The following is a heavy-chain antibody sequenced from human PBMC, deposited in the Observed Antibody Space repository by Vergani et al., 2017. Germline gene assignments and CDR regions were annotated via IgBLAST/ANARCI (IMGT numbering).Heavy chain of an antibody. CDR1: GGSISSGGYY. CDR3: ARGAPRDRVRFDY. CDR2: IYYSRST. D-gene: IGHD1-14*01. J-gene: IGHJ4*02. V-gene: IGHV4-31*03. Sequence: QVQLQESGPGLVKPSQTLSLTCTVSGGSISSGGYYWSWIRQHPGKGLEWIGYIYYSRSTYYNPSLKSRVTISVDTSKNQFSLKLSSVTAAATAVYYCARGAPRDRVRFDYWGQGTLVTVSS.